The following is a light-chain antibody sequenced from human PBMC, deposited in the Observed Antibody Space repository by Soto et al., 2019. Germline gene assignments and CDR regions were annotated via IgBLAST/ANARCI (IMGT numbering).Light chain of an antibody. CDR2: DVS. Sequence: QSALTQPASVSGSPGQSITISCTGTSSDVGGYNYVSWYQLHPGKAPRLMIFDVSNRPSGVSNRFSGSKSGNTASLSTSGLQAEDEADYYCSSFRTGTVYVFGTGTKLTVL. V-gene: IGLV2-14*03. J-gene: IGLJ1*01. CDR3: SSFRTGTVYV. CDR1: SSDVGGYNY.